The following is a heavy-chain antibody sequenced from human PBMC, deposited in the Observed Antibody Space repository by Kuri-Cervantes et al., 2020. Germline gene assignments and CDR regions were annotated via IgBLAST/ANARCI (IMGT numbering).Heavy chain of an antibody. D-gene: IGHD3-10*01. CDR1: GFTFSSYA. CDR3: AKPRDHYGSGLDY. V-gene: IGHV3-23*01. Sequence: GGSLRLSCAASGFTFSSYAMSWVRQAPGKGLEWVSAISGSGGSTYYADSVKGRFTISRDNPKNTLYLQMNSLRAEDTAVYYCAKPRDHYGSGLDYWGQGTLVTVSS. CDR2: ISGSGGST. J-gene: IGHJ4*02.